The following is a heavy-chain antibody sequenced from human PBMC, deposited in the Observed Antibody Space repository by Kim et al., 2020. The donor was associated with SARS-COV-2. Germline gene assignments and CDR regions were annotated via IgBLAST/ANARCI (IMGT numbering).Heavy chain of an antibody. V-gene: IGHV1-18*01. D-gene: IGHD6-19*01. J-gene: IGHJ4*02. CDR3: ARVKGWSYSSGWPTPSDY. CDR2: ISAYNGNT. CDR1: GYTFTSYG. Sequence: ASVKVSCKASGYTFTSYGISWVRQAPGQGLEWMGWISAYNGNTNYAQKLQGRVTMTTDTSTSTAYMELRSLRSDDTAVYYCARVKGWSYSSGWPTPSDYWGQGTLVTVSS.